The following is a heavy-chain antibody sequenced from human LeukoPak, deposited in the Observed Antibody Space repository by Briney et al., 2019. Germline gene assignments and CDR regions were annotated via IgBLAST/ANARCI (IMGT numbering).Heavy chain of an antibody. CDR1: GGTFSSYA. CDR3: ARERDGYKPPFDY. D-gene: IGHD5-24*01. CDR2: IIPIFGTA. V-gene: IGHV1-69*13. J-gene: IGHJ4*02. Sequence: GASVKVSCKASGGTFSSYAISWVRQAPGQGLEWMGGIIPIFGTANYAQKFQGRVTITADESTSTAYMELSSLRSEDTAVYYCARERDGYKPPFDYWGQGTLVTVSS.